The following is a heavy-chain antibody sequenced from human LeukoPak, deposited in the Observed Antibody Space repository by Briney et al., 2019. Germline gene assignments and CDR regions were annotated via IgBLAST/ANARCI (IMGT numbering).Heavy chain of an antibody. CDR3: AKEGLYCSSTSCYSDY. J-gene: IGHJ4*02. V-gene: IGHV3-53*01. D-gene: IGHD2-2*01. Sequence: GGSLRLSCAASGFTVSSNYMSWVRQAPGKGLEWVSVIYSGGSTYYADSVKGRFTISRDNSKNTLYLQMNSLRAGDTAVYYCAKEGLYCSSTSCYSDYWGQGTLVTVSS. CDR2: IYSGGST. CDR1: GFTVSSNY.